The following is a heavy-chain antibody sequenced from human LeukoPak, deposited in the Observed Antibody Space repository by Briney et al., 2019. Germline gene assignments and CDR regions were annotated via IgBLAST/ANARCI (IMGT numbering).Heavy chain of an antibody. J-gene: IGHJ4*02. D-gene: IGHD5-24*01. CDR2: IYHSGST. Sequence: SSETLSLTCTVSGYSISSGYYWGWIRQPPGKGLEWIGSIYHSGSTYYNPSLKSRVTISVDTSKNQFSLKLSSVTAADTAVYYCARDGEMATIGNYFAYWGQGTLVTVSS. V-gene: IGHV4-38-2*02. CDR3: ARDGEMATIGNYFAY. CDR1: GYSISSGYY.